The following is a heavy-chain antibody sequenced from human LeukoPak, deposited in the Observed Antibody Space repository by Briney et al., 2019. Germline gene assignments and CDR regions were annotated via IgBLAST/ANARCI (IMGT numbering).Heavy chain of an antibody. CDR3: ARSGSYYHYYGMDV. D-gene: IGHD1-26*01. J-gene: IGHJ6*02. CDR2: MNPNSGNT. Sequence: ASVKVSCKASGYTFTSYDINWVRQATGHGLEWMGWMNPNSGNTGYAQKFQGRVTMTRNNSISTAYMELSSLRSEDTAVYYCARSGSYYHYYGMDVWGQGTTVTVSS. CDR1: GYTFTSYD. V-gene: IGHV1-8*01.